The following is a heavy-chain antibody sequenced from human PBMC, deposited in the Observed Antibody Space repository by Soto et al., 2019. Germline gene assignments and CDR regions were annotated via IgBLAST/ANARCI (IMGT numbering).Heavy chain of an antibody. D-gene: IGHD3-22*01. Sequence: SETLSLTCTVSGGSISSYYWSWIRQPPGKGLEWIGYIYYSGSTNYNPSLKSRVTISVDTSKNQFSLKLSSVTAADTAVYYCARIGYSSGYYYNDYWGQGTLVTVSS. CDR2: IYYSGST. CDR3: ARIGYSSGYYYNDY. V-gene: IGHV4-59*01. CDR1: GGSISSYY. J-gene: IGHJ4*02.